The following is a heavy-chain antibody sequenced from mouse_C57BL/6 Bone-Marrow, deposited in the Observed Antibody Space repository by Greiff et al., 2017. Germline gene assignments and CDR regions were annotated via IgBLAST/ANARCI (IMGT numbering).Heavy chain of an antibody. CDR1: GFSLTSYA. CDR3: ARNIYDDEGVDY. Sequence: QVQLKQSGPGLVAPSQSLSITCTVSGFSLTSYAISWVSQPPGKGLEWLGAIWTGGGTNYNSALKSRLSISKDNYKSQVFLKMNSLQTDDTARYYCARNIYDDEGVDYWGQGTSVTVSS. V-gene: IGHV2-9-1*01. D-gene: IGHD2-4*01. J-gene: IGHJ4*01. CDR2: IWTGGGT.